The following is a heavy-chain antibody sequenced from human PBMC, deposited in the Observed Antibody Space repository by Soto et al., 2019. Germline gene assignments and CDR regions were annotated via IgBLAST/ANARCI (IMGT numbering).Heavy chain of an antibody. V-gene: IGHV4-39*01. J-gene: IGHJ4*02. CDR2: IYYSGST. CDR1: GGSISSSSYY. CDR3: ARNDYSSGSGDFDY. D-gene: IGHD6-19*01. Sequence: SETLSLTCTVSGGSISSSSYYWGWIRQPPGKGLEWIGSIYYSGSTYYNPSLKSRVTISVDTSKNQFSLKLSSVTAADTAVYYCARNDYSSGSGDFDYWGQGTLVT.